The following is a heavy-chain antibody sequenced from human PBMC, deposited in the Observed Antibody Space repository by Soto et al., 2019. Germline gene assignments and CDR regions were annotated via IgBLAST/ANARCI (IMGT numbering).Heavy chain of an antibody. CDR1: GGSISSGGYY. CDR2: IYYSGST. V-gene: IGHV4-31*03. Sequence: SETLSLTCTVSGGSISSGGYYWSWIRQHPGKGLEWIGYIYYSGSTYYNPSLKSRVTISVDTSKNQFSLKLSSVTAADTAVYYCAKGTGGTGYYYYAMDVWGQGTTVTVSS. J-gene: IGHJ6*02. D-gene: IGHD2-8*02. CDR3: AKGTGGTGYYYYAMDV.